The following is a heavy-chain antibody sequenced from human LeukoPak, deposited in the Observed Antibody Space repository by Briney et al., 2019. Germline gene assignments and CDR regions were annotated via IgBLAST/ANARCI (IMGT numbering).Heavy chain of an antibody. J-gene: IGHJ4*02. D-gene: IGHD6-19*01. Sequence: XXVXQXXXXGLEWMGWINPNSGGTNYAQKFQGWVTMTRDTSISTAYMELSRLRSDDTAVYYCARGWYGDYWGQGTLVTVSS. CDR2: INPNSGGT. CDR3: ARGWYGDY. V-gene: IGHV1-2*04.